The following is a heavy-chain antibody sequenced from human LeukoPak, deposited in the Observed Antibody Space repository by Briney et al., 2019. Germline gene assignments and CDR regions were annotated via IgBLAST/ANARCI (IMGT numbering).Heavy chain of an antibody. CDR3: ARAADRITIFGVVINFYYYMDV. V-gene: IGHV4-59*01. Sequence: SETLSLTCTVSGGSISSYYWSWIRQPPGKGLEWIGYIYYSGSTNYNPSLKSRVTISVDTSKNQFSLKLSSVTAADTAVYYCARAADRITIFGVVINFYYYMDVWGKGTTVTVSS. CDR1: GGSISSYY. CDR2: IYYSGST. J-gene: IGHJ6*03. D-gene: IGHD3-3*01.